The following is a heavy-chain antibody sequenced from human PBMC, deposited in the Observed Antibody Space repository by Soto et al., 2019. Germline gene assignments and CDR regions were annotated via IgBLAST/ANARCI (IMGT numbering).Heavy chain of an antibody. CDR2: ISYDGSNK. V-gene: IGHV3-30-3*01. D-gene: IGHD2-15*01. CDR3: AREGSDDAFDI. Sequence: GGSLRLSCAAPGFTFSSYAMHWVRQAPGKGLEWVAVISYDGSNKYYADSVKGRFTISRDNSKNTLYLQMNSLRAEDTAVYYCAREGSDDAFDIWGQGTMVTVSS. CDR1: GFTFSSYA. J-gene: IGHJ3*02.